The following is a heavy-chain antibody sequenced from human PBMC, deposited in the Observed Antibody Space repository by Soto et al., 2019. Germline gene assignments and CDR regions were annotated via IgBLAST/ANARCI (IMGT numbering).Heavy chain of an antibody. J-gene: IGHJ3*02. Sequence: EVQLLESGGGLVQPGGSLRLSCAASGFTFSSYAMSWVRQAPGKGLEWVSAISGSGGSTYYADSVKGRFTISRDNSKNTLYLQMNSLRAEDTAVYYCATYRRRYCSGGSCSTREAFDIWGQGTMVTVSS. D-gene: IGHD2-15*01. V-gene: IGHV3-23*01. CDR2: ISGSGGST. CDR3: ATYRRRYCSGGSCSTREAFDI. CDR1: GFTFSSYA.